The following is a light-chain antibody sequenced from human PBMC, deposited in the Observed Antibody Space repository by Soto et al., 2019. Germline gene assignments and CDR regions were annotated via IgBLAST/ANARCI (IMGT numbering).Light chain of an antibody. Sequence: EMVMTQSPATLSVSPGERATLSCRASQNLSRNLAWYQQQPGQAPRLLIYGASTRATGIPARFSGSGSGTDCTLTISILQSEDVSVYYCQQDDNWPHTFGQGTKLEIQ. CDR3: QQDDNWPHT. J-gene: IGKJ2*01. V-gene: IGKV3-15*01. CDR2: GAS. CDR1: QNLSRN.